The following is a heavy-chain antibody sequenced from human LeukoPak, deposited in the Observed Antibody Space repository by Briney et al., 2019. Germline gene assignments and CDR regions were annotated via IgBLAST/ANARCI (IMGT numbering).Heavy chain of an antibody. CDR2: ISGSGGST. J-gene: IGHJ5*02. CDR1: GLPFRSYA. V-gene: IGHV3-23*01. Sequence: GEPLTLSCALSGLPFRSYAMRWVRQAAGRGREWVSAISGSGGSTYHADSVKGRFTSSRDNSKNTLYLQMNSLRAEDTAVYYCAKDVLFYPWGQGTLVTVSS. CDR3: AKDVLFYP.